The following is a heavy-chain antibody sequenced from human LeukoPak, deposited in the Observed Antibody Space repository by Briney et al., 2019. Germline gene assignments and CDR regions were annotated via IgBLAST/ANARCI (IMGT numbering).Heavy chain of an antibody. J-gene: IGHJ4*02. CDR2: INPNSGGT. Sequence: RASVKVSCKASGYTFTGYYMHWVRQAPGQGLEWMGWINPNSGGTNYAQKFQGRVTMTRDTSISTVYMELSRLRSDDTAVYYCARDQYVAGLSRMVYASFDYWGQGTLVTVSS. CDR3: ARDQYVAGLSRMVYASFDY. D-gene: IGHD2-8*01. V-gene: IGHV1-2*02. CDR1: GYTFTGYY.